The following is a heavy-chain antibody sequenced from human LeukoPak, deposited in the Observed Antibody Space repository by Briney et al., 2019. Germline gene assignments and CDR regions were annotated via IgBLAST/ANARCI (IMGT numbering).Heavy chain of an antibody. Sequence: PGGSLRLSCAASGFTFDSYDMTWVRQAPGKGLEWVSSISGGGEATYYADSAKGRFTISRDNSNDTLYLQMSSLTAGDTAVYYCAKKWRGGYFDIWGKGTMVTVSS. J-gene: IGHJ3*02. V-gene: IGHV3-23*01. D-gene: IGHD5-12*01. CDR3: AKKWRGGYFDI. CDR2: ISGGGEAT. CDR1: GFTFDSYD.